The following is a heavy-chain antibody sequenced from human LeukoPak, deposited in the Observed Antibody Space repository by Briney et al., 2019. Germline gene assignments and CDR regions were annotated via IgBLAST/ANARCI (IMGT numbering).Heavy chain of an antibody. CDR1: GVSISSYY. CDR2: IYYSGST. V-gene: IGHV4-59*08. D-gene: IGHD2-15*01. J-gene: IGHJ6*02. Sequence: SETLSLTCTVSGVSISSYYWSWIRQPPGKGLEWIGFIYYSGSTNYNPSLKSRVTISVDTSKNQFSLKLSSVTAADTAVYYCARHRGGYDHYYGMDVWGQGTTVTVSS. CDR3: ARHRGGYDHYYGMDV.